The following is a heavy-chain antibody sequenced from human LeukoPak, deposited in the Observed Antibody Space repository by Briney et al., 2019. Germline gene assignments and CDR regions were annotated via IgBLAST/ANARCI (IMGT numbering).Heavy chain of an antibody. CDR3: ARSPYDNDDSSSKYYFDY. CDR1: GFTFSSYS. CDR2: ISSCSSYI. D-gene: IGHD6-13*01. Sequence: GGSLRLSCAASGFTFSSYSMNWVRQAPGKGLEWVSSISSCSSYIYYADSVKGRFTISRDNAKNSLYLQMNSLRAEDTAVYYCARSPYDNDDSSSKYYFDYWGQGTLVTVSS. V-gene: IGHV3-21*01. J-gene: IGHJ4*02.